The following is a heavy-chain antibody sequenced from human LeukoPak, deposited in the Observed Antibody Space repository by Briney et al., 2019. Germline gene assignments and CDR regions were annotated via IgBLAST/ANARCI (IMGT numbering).Heavy chain of an antibody. V-gene: IGHV4-34*01. CDR2: INHSGST. J-gene: IGHJ6*02. CDR3: ARDQPVAYGMDV. D-gene: IGHD5-12*01. CDR1: GGSFSGYY. Sequence: SETLSLTCAVYGGSFSGYYWSWIRQPPGKGLEWIGEINHSGSTNYNPSLKSRVTISVDTSKNQFSLKLSSVTAADTAVYYCARDQPVAYGMDVWGQGTTVTVSS.